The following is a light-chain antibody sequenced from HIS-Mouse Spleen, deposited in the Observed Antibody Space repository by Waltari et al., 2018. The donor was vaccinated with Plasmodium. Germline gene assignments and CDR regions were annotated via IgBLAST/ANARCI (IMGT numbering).Light chain of an antibody. V-gene: IGLV2-23*01. CDR1: SSHDGRYNL. Sequence: QSALTQPASVSGSPGQSITISCTGTSSHDGRYNLSSWYHQHPGKAPTLWIYEGSKRPSGVSNRFSGSKSDNTASLTIAGLQAEDEADYYCCSYAGSSYVFGTGTKVTVL. CDR3: CSYAGSSYV. J-gene: IGLJ1*01. CDR2: EGS.